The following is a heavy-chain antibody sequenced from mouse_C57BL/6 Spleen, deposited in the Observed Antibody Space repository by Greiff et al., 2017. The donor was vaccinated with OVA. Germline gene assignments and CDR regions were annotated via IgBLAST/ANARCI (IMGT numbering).Heavy chain of an antibody. CDR3: ASGDSSGQPSYAY. CDR2: IDPSDSYT. J-gene: IGHJ3*01. D-gene: IGHD3-2*02. V-gene: IGHV1-69*01. Sequence: QVHVKQPGAELVMPGASVKLSCKASGYTFTSYWMHWVKQRPGQGLEWIGAIDPSDSYTNYYQKFKGKSTLTVDKSASTAYMQLSSLTAEDAAVYYCASGDSSGQPSYAYWGQGTLVTVSA. CDR1: GYTFTSYW.